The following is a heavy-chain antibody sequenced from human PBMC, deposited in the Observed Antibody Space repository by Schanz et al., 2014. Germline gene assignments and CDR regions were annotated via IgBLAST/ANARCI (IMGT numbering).Heavy chain of an antibody. J-gene: IGHJ3*01. CDR1: GGSISSGVW. D-gene: IGHD2-21*01. CDR2: IFHSGTT. CDR3: TRSTLWSYDV. V-gene: IGHV4-4*02. Sequence: QVQLQESGPGLVKPSGTLSLTCVVSGGSISSGVWWTWARQSPGKGLEWIGEIFHSGTTNYNPSVESRVTISVDKSKNQFSLILSSMTAADTAVYYCTRSTLWSYDVWGRGTMVIVSS.